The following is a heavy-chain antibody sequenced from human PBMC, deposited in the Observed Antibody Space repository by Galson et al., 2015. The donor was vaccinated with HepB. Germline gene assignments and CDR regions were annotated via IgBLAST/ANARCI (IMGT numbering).Heavy chain of an antibody. D-gene: IGHD6-13*01. CDR1: GYTFTSYA. CDR2: INADNGNT. V-gene: IGHV1-3*01. J-gene: IGHJ6*03. Sequence: SVKVSCKASGYTFTSYAMHWVRQAPGQRLEWMGWINADNGNTKYSQKFQGRVTITRDTSASTAYVELSSLRSGDTAVYYCATTIAAAGRDYSYYYMDVWGKGTTGTVSS. CDR3: ATTIAAAGRDYSYYYMDV.